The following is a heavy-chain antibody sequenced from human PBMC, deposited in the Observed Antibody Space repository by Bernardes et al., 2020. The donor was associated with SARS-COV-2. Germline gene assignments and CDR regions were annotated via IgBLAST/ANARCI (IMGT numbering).Heavy chain of an antibody. V-gene: IGHV3-30-3*01. CDR2: ISYDGSNK. CDR3: ARDLTRYYGMDV. Sequence: SLRLSCAASGFTFSSYAMHWVRQAPGKGLEWVAVISYDGSNKYYADSVKGRFTISRDNSKNTLYLQMNSLRAEDTAVYYCARDLTRYYGMDVWGQGTTVTVSS. J-gene: IGHJ6*02. CDR1: GFTFSSYA.